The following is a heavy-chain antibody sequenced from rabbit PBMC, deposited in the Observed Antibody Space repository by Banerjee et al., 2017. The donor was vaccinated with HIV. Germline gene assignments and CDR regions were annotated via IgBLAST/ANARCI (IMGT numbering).Heavy chain of an antibody. V-gene: IGHV1S45*01. Sequence: QEQLKEIGGGLVQPGGSLTLTCKASGLDFGSSYWICWVRQAPGKGLEWIGCINTSSGSTVYATWAKGRFTISRTSSTTVALQMTSLTAADTATYFCARDLAGVIGWNFDLWGQGTLVTVS. CDR3: ARDLAGVIGWNFDL. D-gene: IGHD4-1*01. J-gene: IGHJ4*01. CDR1: GLDFGSSYW. CDR2: INTSSGST.